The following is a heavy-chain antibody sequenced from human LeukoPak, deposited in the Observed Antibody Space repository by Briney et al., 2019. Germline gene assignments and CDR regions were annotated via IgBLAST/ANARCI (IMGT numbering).Heavy chain of an antibody. CDR1: GFTFSSYA. Sequence: GGSLRLSCAASGFTFSSYAMSWVRQAPGKGLEWVSAISGSGGGTYYADSVKGRFTISRDNSKNTLYLQMNSLRTEDTALYYCAKDIVSYYDSSGPFDYWGQGTLVTVSS. CDR3: AKDIVSYYDSSGPFDY. J-gene: IGHJ4*02. D-gene: IGHD3-22*01. V-gene: IGHV3-23*01. CDR2: ISGSGGGT.